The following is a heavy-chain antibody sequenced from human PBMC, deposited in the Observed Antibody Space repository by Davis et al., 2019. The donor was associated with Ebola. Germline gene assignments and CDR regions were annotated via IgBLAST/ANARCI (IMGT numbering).Heavy chain of an antibody. D-gene: IGHD1-26*01. CDR2: LGTSADT. CDR1: GFVFRNYV. CDR3: AKDTSNIWFDI. Sequence: GGSLRLSCAASGFVFRNYVMSWVRQAPGKGLEWVSTLGTSADTYYADSVKGRFTISRDNSKNTLYLQMNGLRVEDTAIYYCAKDTSNIWFDIWGQGTHVTVSS. J-gene: IGHJ3*02. V-gene: IGHV3-23*01.